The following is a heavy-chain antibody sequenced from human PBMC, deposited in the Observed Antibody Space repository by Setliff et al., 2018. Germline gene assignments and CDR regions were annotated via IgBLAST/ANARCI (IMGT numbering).Heavy chain of an antibody. D-gene: IGHD3-3*01. J-gene: IGHJ5*02. V-gene: IGHV4-39*07. CDR3: AREDKGYYDFWSGYYGDYTPHGGFDP. Sequence: SETLSLTCTVSGGSISSGGYYWSWIRQPPGKGLEWIGEINHSGSTNYNPSLKSRVTISVDTSKNQFSLKLSSVTAADTAVYYCAREDKGYYDFWSGYYGDYTPHGGFDPWGQGTLVTVSS. CDR2: INHSGST. CDR1: GGSISSGGYY.